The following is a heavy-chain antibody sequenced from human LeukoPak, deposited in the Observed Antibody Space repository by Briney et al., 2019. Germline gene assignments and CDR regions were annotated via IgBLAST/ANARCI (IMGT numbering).Heavy chain of an antibody. J-gene: IGHJ4*02. CDR1: GFTFNNYG. CDR3: AKDRVIAAAGEIDY. D-gene: IGHD6-13*01. Sequence: PGGSLRLSCASSGFTFNNYGMHWVRQAPGKGRECVAVISYDGSNKYYVDSVKGRFTISRDDSKNTLYLQMNSLRAEDTAVYYCAKDRVIAAAGEIDYWGQGTLVTVSS. V-gene: IGHV3-30*18. CDR2: ISYDGSNK.